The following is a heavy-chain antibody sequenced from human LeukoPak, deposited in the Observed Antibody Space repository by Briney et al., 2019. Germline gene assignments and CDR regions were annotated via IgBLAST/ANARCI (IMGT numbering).Heavy chain of an antibody. Sequence: GGSLRRSCAASGVTFSSYAMHWVRQAPGKGLEWVSYISSSGSTIYYADSVKGRFTISRDNAKNSLYLQMNSLRAEDTAVYYCAELGITMIGGVWGKGTTVTISS. J-gene: IGHJ6*04. CDR3: AELGITMIGGV. CDR2: ISSSGSTI. D-gene: IGHD3-10*02. V-gene: IGHV3-48*03. CDR1: GVTFSSYA.